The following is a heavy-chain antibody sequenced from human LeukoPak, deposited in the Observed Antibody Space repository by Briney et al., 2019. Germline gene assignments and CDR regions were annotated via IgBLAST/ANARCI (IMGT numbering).Heavy chain of an antibody. V-gene: IGHV1-69*05. CDR2: IIPIFGTA. CDR3: ARDRRGYSGYDLNFYYYMDV. Sequence: SVKVSCXASGGTFSSYAISWVRQAPGQGLEWMGRIIPIFGTANYAQKFQGRVTITTDESTSTAYMELSSLRSEDTAVYYCARDRRGYSGYDLNFYYYMDVWGKGTTVTVSS. CDR1: GGTFSSYA. D-gene: IGHD5-12*01. J-gene: IGHJ6*03.